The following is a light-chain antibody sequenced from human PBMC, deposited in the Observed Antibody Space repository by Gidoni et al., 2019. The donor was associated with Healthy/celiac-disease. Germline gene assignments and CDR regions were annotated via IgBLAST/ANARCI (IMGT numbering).Light chain of an antibody. CDR1: KLGYKY. V-gene: IGLV3-1*01. CDR3: QAWDSSPVV. CDR2: QDS. Sequence: SYELTQPPSVSVSPGQTASITCSGDKLGYKYACWYQQKPGQSPVLAIYQDSKRPSGIPERFSGSNSGNTATLTISGTQAMDEADYYCQAWDSSPVVFGGGTKLTVL. J-gene: IGLJ2*01.